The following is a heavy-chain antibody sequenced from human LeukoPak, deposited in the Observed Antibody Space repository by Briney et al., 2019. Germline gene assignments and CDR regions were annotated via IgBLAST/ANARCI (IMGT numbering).Heavy chain of an antibody. CDR2: IIPILGTA. V-gene: IGHV1-69*13. CDR1: RGTFSSYA. CDR3: ARDRPGRYCSSTRCYMASPFDP. J-gene: IGHJ5*02. D-gene: IGHD2-2*02. Sequence: ASVKVSCKASRGTFSSYAISWVRQAPGQGLEWMGGIIPILGTANYAQKFQGRVTITADEFTSTAYMELSSLRSEDTAVYYCARDRPGRYCSSTRCYMASPFDPWGQGTLVTVSS.